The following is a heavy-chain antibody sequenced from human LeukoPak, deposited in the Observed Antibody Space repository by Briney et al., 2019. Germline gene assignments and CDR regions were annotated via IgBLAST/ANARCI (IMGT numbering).Heavy chain of an antibody. CDR2: IYYSGSS. Sequence: PSETLSLTCTVSSGSINSSYCSWIRQPPGKGLEWIGYIYYSGSSKYNPSLKSRVTISGDTSKNQFSLKLSSVTAADTAVYYCARSMVWGAYFDYWGQGTLVTVSS. D-gene: IGHD3-10*01. CDR1: SGSINSSY. J-gene: IGHJ4*02. V-gene: IGHV4-59*01. CDR3: ARSMVWGAYFDY.